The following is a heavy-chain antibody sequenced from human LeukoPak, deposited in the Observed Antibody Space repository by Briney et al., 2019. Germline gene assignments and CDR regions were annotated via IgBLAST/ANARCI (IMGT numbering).Heavy chain of an antibody. Sequence: PSGTLSLTCAVSGGSISSSNWWSWVRQLPGKGLEWIGEIYHSGSTNYNPSLKSRVTISVDKSKNQFSLKLSSVTAADTAVYYCARVWGQQLDSHDAFDIWGQGTMVTVSS. V-gene: IGHV4-4*02. J-gene: IGHJ3*02. CDR2: IYHSGST. D-gene: IGHD6-13*01. CDR1: GGSISSSNW. CDR3: ARVWGQQLDSHDAFDI.